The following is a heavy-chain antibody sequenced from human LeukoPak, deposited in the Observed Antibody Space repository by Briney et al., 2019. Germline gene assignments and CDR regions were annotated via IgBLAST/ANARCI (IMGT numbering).Heavy chain of an antibody. V-gene: IGHV1-69*13. J-gene: IGHJ4*02. CDR2: IIPIFGTA. CDR1: GGTFSSYA. CDR3: ASPPYDSSGYYLDY. D-gene: IGHD3-22*01. Sequence: GASVKVSCKASGGTFSSYAISWVRQAPGQGLEWMGGIIPIFGTANYAQKFQGRVTITADESTSTAYMELSSLRSEDTAVYYCASPPYDSSGYYLDYWGQGTLVTVSS.